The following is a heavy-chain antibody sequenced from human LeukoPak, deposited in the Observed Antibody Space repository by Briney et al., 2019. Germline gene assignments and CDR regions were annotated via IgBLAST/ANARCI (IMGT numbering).Heavy chain of an antibody. CDR1: GGSISSGGYY. D-gene: IGHD5-18*01. CDR3: ARVRAMVYIRARYAFDI. J-gene: IGHJ3*02. V-gene: IGHV4-39*07. CDR2: INHSGST. Sequence: SETLSLTCTVSGGSISSGGYYWSWIRQPPGKGLEWIGEINHSGSTNYNPSLKSRVTISVDTPKNQFSLKLSSVTAADTAVYYCARVRAMVYIRARYAFDIWGQGTMVTVSS.